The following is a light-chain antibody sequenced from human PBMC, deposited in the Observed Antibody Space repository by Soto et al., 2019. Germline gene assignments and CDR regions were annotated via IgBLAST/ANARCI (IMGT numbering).Light chain of an antibody. J-gene: IGKJ2*01. CDR1: QSISMW. CDR2: KAS. Sequence: DIQMTQSPSTLSASVGDRVTITCRASQSISMWLAWYQQKPGKAPKVLIYKASSLESGVPSRFSGSGSGTELTLTISSLQPDDFATYYCQQYNTNPYTFGQGTQLEIK. V-gene: IGKV1-5*03. CDR3: QQYNTNPYT.